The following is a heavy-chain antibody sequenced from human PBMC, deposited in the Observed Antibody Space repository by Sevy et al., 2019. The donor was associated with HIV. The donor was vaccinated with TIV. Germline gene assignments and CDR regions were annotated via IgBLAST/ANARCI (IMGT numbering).Heavy chain of an antibody. J-gene: IGHJ6*02. CDR2: IKQDGSEK. Sequence: GGSLRLSCAASGFTLSSYWMSWVRQAPGKGLEWVANIKQDGSEKYYVDSVKGRFTNSRDNAKNSLFLQMNSLRVEDTAVYYCARDCSSTSCLWGLDVWGQGTAVTVSS. CDR1: GFTLSSYW. V-gene: IGHV3-7*03. CDR3: ARDCSSTSCLWGLDV. D-gene: IGHD2-2*01.